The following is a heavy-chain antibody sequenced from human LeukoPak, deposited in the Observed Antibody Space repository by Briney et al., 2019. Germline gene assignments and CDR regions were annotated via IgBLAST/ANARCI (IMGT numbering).Heavy chain of an antibody. D-gene: IGHD6-13*01. CDR2: ISSSGSTI. CDR1: GFTFSDYY. Sequence: GGSLRLSCAASGFTFSDYYMSWIRQAPGKGLEGVSYISSSGSTIYYADSVKGRFTISRDNAKNSLYLQMNSLRAEDTAVYYCARGRFRYSSSWGIDYWGQGTLVTVSS. V-gene: IGHV3-11*04. J-gene: IGHJ4*02. CDR3: ARGRFRYSSSWGIDY.